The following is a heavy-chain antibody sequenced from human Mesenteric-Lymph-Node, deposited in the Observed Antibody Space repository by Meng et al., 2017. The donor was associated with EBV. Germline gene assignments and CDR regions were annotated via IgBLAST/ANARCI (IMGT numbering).Heavy chain of an antibody. D-gene: IGHD2-2*03. CDR3: ARVDGQPY. V-gene: IGHV1-2*06. CDR1: GYTYTGYD. CDR2: INLNSGGT. J-gene: IGHJ4*02. Sequence: HALLWESRAEVKKPGAPMNVACKASGYTYTGYDMDWMSQAHGQGLEWMGRINLNSGGTNYAKKFQGRVTMTRDTSISTAYMELSGLRSDDTAVYYCARVDGQPYWGQGTLVTVSS.